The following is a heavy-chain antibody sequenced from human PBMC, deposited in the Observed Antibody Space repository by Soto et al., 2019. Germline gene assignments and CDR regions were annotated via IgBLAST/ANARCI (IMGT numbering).Heavy chain of an antibody. CDR1: GFTFSSYW. J-gene: IGHJ6*02. Sequence: GGSLRLSCAASGFTFSSYWMPWVRQAPGKGLVWVSRINSDGSSTSYADSVKGPFTISRDNAKNTLYLQMNSLRAEDTAVYYCARPLGTGLWNYYYYGMDVWGQGTTVTVSS. D-gene: IGHD3-10*01. CDR3: ARPLGTGLWNYYYYGMDV. CDR2: INSDGSST. V-gene: IGHV3-74*01.